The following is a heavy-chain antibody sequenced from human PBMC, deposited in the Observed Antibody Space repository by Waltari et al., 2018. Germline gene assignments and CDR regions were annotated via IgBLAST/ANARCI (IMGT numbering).Heavy chain of an antibody. V-gene: IGHV3-48*01. CDR2: ISSSSTI. CDR3: ARGVEATMEKDY. CDR1: GFTFSSYS. D-gene: IGHD5-12*01. Sequence: EVQLVESGGGLVQPGGSLRLSCAASGFTFSSYSMNWVRQAPGKGLEWVSYISSSSTIYYADSVKGRFTISRDNAKNSLYLQMNSLRAEDTAVYYCARGVEATMEKDYWGQGTLVTVSS. J-gene: IGHJ4*02.